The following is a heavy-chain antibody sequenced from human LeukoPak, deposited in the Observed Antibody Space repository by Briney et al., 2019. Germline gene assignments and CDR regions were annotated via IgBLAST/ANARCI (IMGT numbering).Heavy chain of an antibody. V-gene: IGHV3-21*01. CDR3: ARNAEVGSSFDY. CDR2: ISTSGDYK. CDR1: GFTFSSSS. J-gene: IGHJ4*02. Sequence: PGGSLRLSCAASGFTFSSSSMNWVRQAPGQGLEWVSSISTSGDYKYYADALKGRFTISRDNAKNSLYLQMNSLRAEDTAVYYCARNAEVGSSFDYWGQGTLVTVSS. D-gene: IGHD3-10*01.